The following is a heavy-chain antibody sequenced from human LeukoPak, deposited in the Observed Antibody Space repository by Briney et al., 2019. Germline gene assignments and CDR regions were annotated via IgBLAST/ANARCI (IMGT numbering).Heavy chain of an antibody. D-gene: IGHD6-6*01. CDR1: EYTFSSYD. V-gene: IGHV1-8*02. Sequence: ASVEVSCKASEYTFSSYDINWVRQATGQGLEWMGWMNPNSGNTAYAQKFQGRVTVSRDTSISTAYMELSSLRSEDTAVYYCARLPKYSRPLDYWGQGTLVTVSS. CDR3: ARLPKYSRPLDY. J-gene: IGHJ4*02. CDR2: MNPNSGNT.